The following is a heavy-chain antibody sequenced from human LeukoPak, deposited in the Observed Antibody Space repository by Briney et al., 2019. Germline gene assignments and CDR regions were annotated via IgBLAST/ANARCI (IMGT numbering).Heavy chain of an antibody. Sequence: ASVTVSFMASGYTFTNYGISWVRQAPCQGLEWMGWISDYNGNTNYPQKLQGRVTITTDTSTSTASTELRSLRSDDTAVYYCARKKGEANWFDPWGQATLVTVSS. CDR3: ARKKGEANWFDP. V-gene: IGHV1-18*04. D-gene: IGHD3-16*01. J-gene: IGHJ5*02. CDR1: GYTFTNYG. CDR2: ISDYNGNT.